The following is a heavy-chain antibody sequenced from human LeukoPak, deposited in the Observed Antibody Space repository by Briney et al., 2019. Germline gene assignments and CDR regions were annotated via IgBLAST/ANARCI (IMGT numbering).Heavy chain of an antibody. D-gene: IGHD3-22*01. CDR3: ARDRPTYYYDSSGYYPWYDIDV. CDR2: IYYSGST. V-gene: IGHV4-59*01. J-gene: IGHJ6*02. CDR1: GGSISSYY. Sequence: PSETLSLTCTVSGGSISSYYWSWIRQPPGKGLEWIGYIYYSGSTNYNPSLKSRVTISVDTSKNQFSLKLSSVTAADTAVYYCARDRPTYYYDSSGYYPWYDIDVWGQGTTVTVSS.